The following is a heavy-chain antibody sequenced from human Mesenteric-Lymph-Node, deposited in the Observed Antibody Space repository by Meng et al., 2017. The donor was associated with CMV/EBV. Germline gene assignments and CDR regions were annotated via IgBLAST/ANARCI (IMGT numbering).Heavy chain of an antibody. J-gene: IGHJ4*02. CDR3: ASGYMLDY. Sequence: GESLKISCAASGFTFSSYGMHWVRQAPGKGLEWVAFIRYDGSNKEYADSVKGRFTISRDNSKNTLYLQMNSLRAEDTAVYYCASGYMLDYWGQGTLVTVSS. V-gene: IGHV3-30*02. CDR2: IRYDGSNK. CDR1: GFTFSSYG. D-gene: IGHD6-13*01.